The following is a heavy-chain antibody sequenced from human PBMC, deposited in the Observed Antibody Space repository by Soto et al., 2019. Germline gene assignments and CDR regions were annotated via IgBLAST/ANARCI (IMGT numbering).Heavy chain of an antibody. J-gene: IGHJ3*01. CDR1: GGSISSSHW. Sequence: QVQLQESGPGLVKPSGTLSLTCAVSGGSISSSHWWTWVRQSPGKGLEYIGEISHSGTSNSNPSLKSPVPLSVDKSKNHFSLTLTSVTAADTAVYYCARVVLTITRGAFDAWGQGTLVIVSS. D-gene: IGHD3-9*01. V-gene: IGHV4-4*02. CDR2: ISHSGTS. CDR3: ARVVLTITRGAFDA.